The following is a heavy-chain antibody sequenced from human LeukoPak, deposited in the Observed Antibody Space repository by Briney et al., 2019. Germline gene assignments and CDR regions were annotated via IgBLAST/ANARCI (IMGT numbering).Heavy chain of an antibody. Sequence: GGSLRLSCAASGFTFSSYWMNWVRQATGKGLEWVANIKQDGGEKYYVDSVKGRFTISRDNTKNSLYLQIDSLRAEDTAVYYCARKLGGFGDYGWYFDLWGRGTLVTVSS. CDR2: IKQDGGEK. J-gene: IGHJ2*01. V-gene: IGHV3-7*01. D-gene: IGHD4-17*01. CDR1: GFTFSSYW. CDR3: ARKLGGFGDYGWYFDL.